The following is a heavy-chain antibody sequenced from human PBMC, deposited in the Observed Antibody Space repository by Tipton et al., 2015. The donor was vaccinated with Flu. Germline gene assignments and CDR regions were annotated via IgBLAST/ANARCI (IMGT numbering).Heavy chain of an antibody. V-gene: IGHV4-39*07. J-gene: IGHJ5*02. CDR1: GDSIRGSNYY. CDR3: ARRDYSNYVSDPKSWFDP. CDR2: TFHSGNT. Sequence: LRLSCGVSGDSIRGSNYYWGWIRQPPGKGLEWIGNTFHSGNTYLNPSLKSRVTISIDTSKNQFSLKLSSVTAADTAVYYCARRDYSNYVSDPKSWFDPWRQGTLVAVSS. D-gene: IGHD4-11*01.